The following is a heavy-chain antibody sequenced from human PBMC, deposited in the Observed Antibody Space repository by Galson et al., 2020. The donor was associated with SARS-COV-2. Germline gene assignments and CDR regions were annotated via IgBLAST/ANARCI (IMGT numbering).Heavy chain of an antibody. V-gene: IGHV4-61*01. CDR2: IYYSGST. Sequence: SETLSLTCTVSGGSVSSGSYYWSWIRQPPGKGLEWIGYIYYSGSTNYNPSLKSRVTISVDTSKNQFSLKLSSVTAADTAVYYCATRSGFGELSNDYWGQGTLVTVSS. D-gene: IGHD3-10*01. J-gene: IGHJ4*02. CDR1: GGSVSSGSYY. CDR3: ATRSGFGELSNDY.